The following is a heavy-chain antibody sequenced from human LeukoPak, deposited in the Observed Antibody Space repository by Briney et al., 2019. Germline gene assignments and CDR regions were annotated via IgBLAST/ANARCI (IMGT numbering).Heavy chain of an antibody. J-gene: IGHJ4*02. CDR3: ARDPIGRRWPYSFDY. D-gene: IGHD2-15*01. CDR1: GYTFTTYA. Sequence: ASGKVSCKASGYTFTTYAMHWVRQAPGQRLEGMGWINAGNGNTEYSQKFQTRVTITRDTSASTAYMELSSLRSEDTAVYYCARDPIGRRWPYSFDYWGQGTLVTVSS. V-gene: IGHV1-3*01. CDR2: INAGNGNT.